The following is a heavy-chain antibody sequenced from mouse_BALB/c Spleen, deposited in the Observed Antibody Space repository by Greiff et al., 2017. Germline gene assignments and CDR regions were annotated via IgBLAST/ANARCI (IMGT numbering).Heavy chain of an antibody. J-gene: IGHJ4*01. V-gene: IGHV2-9*02. CDR2: IWAGGST. D-gene: IGHD1-1*01. Sequence: VMLVESGPGLVAPSQSLSITCTVSGFSLTSYGVHWVRQPPGKGLEWLGVIWAGGSTNYNSAVMSRLSISKDNSKSQVFLKMNSLQTDDTAMYYCARGLLLRYAMDYWGQGTSVTVSS. CDR3: ARGLLLRYAMDY. CDR1: GFSLTSYG.